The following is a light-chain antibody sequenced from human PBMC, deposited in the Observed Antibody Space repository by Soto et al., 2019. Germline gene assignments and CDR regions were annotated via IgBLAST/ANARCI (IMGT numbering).Light chain of an antibody. J-gene: IGKJ4*01. CDR2: DAS. CDR3: QQRGSWPVT. CDR1: QSVGTY. Sequence: EVVLTQSPATLSLSPGERGTLSCRASQSVGTYLAWYQQKPGQAPRLLIYDASNRATGIPGRFSGSGSGTDFTLTISSLEPEDFAVYHCQQRGSWPVTFGGGTKVDSK. V-gene: IGKV3-11*01.